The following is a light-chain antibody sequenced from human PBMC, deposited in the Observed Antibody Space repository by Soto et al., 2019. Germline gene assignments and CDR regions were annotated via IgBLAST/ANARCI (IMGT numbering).Light chain of an antibody. CDR3: QQYGISPL. V-gene: IGKV3-20*01. CDR2: GAS. J-gene: IGKJ4*01. CDR1: QSVSSSY. Sequence: EIVLTQSPGTLSLSPGERATLSCRASQSVSSSYLAWYQQKPGQAPRLLTYGASSRATGIPDRFSGSGSGTDFTLTISRLEPEDFAVYYCQQYGISPLFGGGTKVEIK.